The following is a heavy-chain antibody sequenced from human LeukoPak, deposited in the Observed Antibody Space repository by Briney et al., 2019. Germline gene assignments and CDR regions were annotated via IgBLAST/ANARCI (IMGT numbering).Heavy chain of an antibody. CDR1: GGTFSSYA. J-gene: IGHJ6*02. Sequence: SVKVSCKASGGTFSSYAISWVRQAPGQGLEWMGGIIPIFGTANYAQKFQGRVTITADESTSTAYMELSSLRSEDTAVYYCARDTDGDYEDYYYGMDVWGQGTTVTVSS. D-gene: IGHD4-17*01. V-gene: IGHV1-69*13. CDR2: IIPIFGTA. CDR3: ARDTDGDYEDYYYGMDV.